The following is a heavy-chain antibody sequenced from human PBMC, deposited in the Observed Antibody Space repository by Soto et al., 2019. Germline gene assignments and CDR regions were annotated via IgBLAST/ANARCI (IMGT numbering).Heavy chain of an antibody. D-gene: IGHD3-9*01. CDR1: GYSISRGYY. CDR2: IYQSGRT. V-gene: IGHV4-38-2*01. CDR3: VRVDDILAGRGWFDP. J-gene: IGHJ5*02. Sequence: PSENLSLTCAVSGYSISRGYYWGWIRQPPGKGLEWIGSIYQSGRTNYNPSLKSRVTISVDTSKNQFSLNLSSVTATDTAVYYCVRVDDILAGRGWFDPGGQGTLVT.